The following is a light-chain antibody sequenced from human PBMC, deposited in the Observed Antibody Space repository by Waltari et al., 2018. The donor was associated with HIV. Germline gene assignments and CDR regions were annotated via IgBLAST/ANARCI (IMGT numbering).Light chain of an antibody. CDR3: QQRRNWIT. Sequence: EIVLTQYPATLSLFQGDRATPSYRASESVSTYLDRYQQKPGQAPRLLIYYASNRATGIPARFRGSGSGTDFTLTITTIEPEDCAVYYCQQRRNWITFGPGTRLEIK. J-gene: IGKJ5*01. CDR1: ESVSTY. V-gene: IGKV3-11*01. CDR2: YAS.